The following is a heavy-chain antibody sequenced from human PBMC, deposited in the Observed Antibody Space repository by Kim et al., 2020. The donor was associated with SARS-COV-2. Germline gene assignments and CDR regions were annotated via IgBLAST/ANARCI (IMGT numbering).Heavy chain of an antibody. CDR2: ISSSGSTI. CDR3: ARGGAYSSGWYFYNWFDP. J-gene: IGHJ5*02. Sequence: GESLRLSCAASGFTFSSYEMNWVRQAPGKGLEWVSYISSSGSTIYYADSVKGRFTISRDNAKNSLYLQMNSLRAEDTAVYYCARGGAYSSGWYFYNWFDPWGQGTLVTVSS. CDR1: GFTFSSYE. V-gene: IGHV3-48*03. D-gene: IGHD6-19*01.